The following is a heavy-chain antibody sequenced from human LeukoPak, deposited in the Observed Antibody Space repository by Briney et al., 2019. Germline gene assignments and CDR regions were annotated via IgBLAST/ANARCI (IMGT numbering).Heavy chain of an antibody. CDR1: GGSLSSSSYY. CDR2: IYYSGST. CDR3: NIVGATTQDY. D-gene: IGHD1-26*01. V-gene: IGHV4-39*01. J-gene: IGHJ4*02. Sequence: PSETLSLTCTVSGGSLSSSSYYWGWIRQPPGKGLEWIGSIYYSGSTYYNPSLKSRVTISVDTSKNQFSLKLSSVTAADTAVYYCNIVGATTQDYWGQGTLVTVSS.